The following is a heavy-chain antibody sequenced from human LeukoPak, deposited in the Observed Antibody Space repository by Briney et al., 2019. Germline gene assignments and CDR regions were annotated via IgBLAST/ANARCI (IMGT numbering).Heavy chain of an antibody. CDR3: TNRGVDYSGSGSYSYYFDY. J-gene: IGHJ4*02. Sequence: HPGGSLRLSCTASGFTFRDYAMSWVRQAPGKGLEWVSLIRSKVDGETTEYAASVKGRFTMSRDDSKNIAYLQMNSLNTEDTAVYYCTNRGVDYSGSGSYSYYFDYWGQGALVTVSS. CDR2: IRSKVDGETT. V-gene: IGHV3-49*04. CDR1: GFTFRDYA. D-gene: IGHD3-10*01.